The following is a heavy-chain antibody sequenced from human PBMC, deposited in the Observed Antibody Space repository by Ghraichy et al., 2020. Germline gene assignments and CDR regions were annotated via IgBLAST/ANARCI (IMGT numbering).Heavy chain of an antibody. Sequence: GGSLRLSCAASGFTFSSYSMNWVRQAPGKGLEWVSSISSSSSYIYYADSVKGRFTISRDNAKNSLYLQMNSLRAEDTAVYYCARDNVWYSYGELAGMDGWGQGTTVTVSS. CDR3: ARDNVWYSYGELAGMDG. D-gene: IGHD5-18*01. CDR2: ISSSSSYI. J-gene: IGHJ6*02. V-gene: IGHV3-21*01. CDR1: GFTFSSYS.